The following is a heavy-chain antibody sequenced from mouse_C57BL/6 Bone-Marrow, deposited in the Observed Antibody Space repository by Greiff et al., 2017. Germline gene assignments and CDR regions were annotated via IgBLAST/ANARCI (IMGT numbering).Heavy chain of an antibody. J-gene: IGHJ3*01. CDR2: IYPGSGNT. D-gene: IGHD1-1*01. Sequence: QVQLQQSGAELVRPGASVKLSCKASGYTFTDYYINWVKPRPGQGLEWIARIYPGSGNTYYNEKFKGKATLTAEKSSSTAYMQLSSLTSEDSAVYFCARGDYSFAYWGQGTLVTVSA. CDR1: GYTFTDYY. CDR3: ARGDYSFAY. V-gene: IGHV1-76*01.